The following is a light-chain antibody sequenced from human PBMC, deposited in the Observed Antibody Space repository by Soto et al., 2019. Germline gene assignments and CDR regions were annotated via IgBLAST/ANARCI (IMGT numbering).Light chain of an antibody. CDR2: DVS. Sequence: QSALTQPASVSGSPGQSITISCTGTSSDVGNYNYVSWYQQRPGKAPTLMIYDVSNRPSGASNRFSASKSGNTASLTISGLQAEDEAAYYCSSYTSTSSLVFGGGTKLTVL. V-gene: IGLV2-14*01. CDR1: SSDVGNYNY. CDR3: SSYTSTSSLV. J-gene: IGLJ2*01.